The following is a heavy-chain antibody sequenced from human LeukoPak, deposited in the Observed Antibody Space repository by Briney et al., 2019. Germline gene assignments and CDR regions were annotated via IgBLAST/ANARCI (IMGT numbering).Heavy chain of an antibody. J-gene: IGHJ4*02. D-gene: IGHD3-9*01. CDR3: AHRPSRYDILTGYYSFDY. CDR2: IYWDDDK. CDR1: GFSPSTSGVG. V-gene: IGHV2-5*02. Sequence: SGPTLVKPTQTLTLTCTFSGFSPSTSGVGVGWIRQPPGKALEWLALIYWDDDKRYSPSLKSRLTITKDTSKNQVVLTMTNMDPVDTATYYCAHRPSRYDILTGYYSFDYWGQGTLVTVSS.